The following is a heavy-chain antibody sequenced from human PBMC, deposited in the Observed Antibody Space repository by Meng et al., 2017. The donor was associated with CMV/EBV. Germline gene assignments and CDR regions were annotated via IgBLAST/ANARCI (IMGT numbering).Heavy chain of an antibody. CDR2: VHSSGTT. D-gene: IGHD1-1*01. CDR3: ARGGWVQPFDY. J-gene: IGHJ4*02. CDR1: GGSISNYY. Sequence: SETLSLTCSVSGGSISNYYWSWIRQSPGKGLEWIGYVHSSGTTNYNGSLKSRVTIALDTSKNQFSLKLSSLTAADTAIYCCARGGWVQPFDYWGQGTLVTVSS. V-gene: IGHV4-59*01.